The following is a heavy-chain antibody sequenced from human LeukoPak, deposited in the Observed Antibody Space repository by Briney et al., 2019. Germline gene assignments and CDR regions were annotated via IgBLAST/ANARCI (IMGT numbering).Heavy chain of an antibody. CDR2: VNSDGTTT. CDR1: RFTFSSYW. V-gene: IGHV3-74*01. D-gene: IGHD2/OR15-2a*01. Sequence: PGGSLRLSCAASRFTFSSYWMHWVRQAPGKGLVWVSRVNSDGTTTTYADSVRGRFTISRDNAKNTLYLQMNSLRAEDTAVYYCTSFRGGDFPPVWGQGTLVTVSS. CDR3: TSFRGGDFPPV. J-gene: IGHJ4*02.